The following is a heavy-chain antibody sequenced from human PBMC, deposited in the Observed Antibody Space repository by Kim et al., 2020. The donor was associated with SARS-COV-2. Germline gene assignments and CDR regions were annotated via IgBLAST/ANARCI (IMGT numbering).Heavy chain of an antibody. V-gene: IGHV4-59*13. CDR2: IYYSGST. CDR3: ARCTIPYCSGGSCYPAEGCDAFDI. Sequence: SETLSLTCTVSGGSISSYYWSWIRQPPGKGLEWIGYIYYSGSTNYNPSLKSRVTISVDTSKNQFSLKLSSVTAADTAVYYCARCTIPYCSGGSCYPAEGCDAFDIWGQGTMVTVSS. J-gene: IGHJ3*02. D-gene: IGHD2-15*01. CDR1: GGSISSYY.